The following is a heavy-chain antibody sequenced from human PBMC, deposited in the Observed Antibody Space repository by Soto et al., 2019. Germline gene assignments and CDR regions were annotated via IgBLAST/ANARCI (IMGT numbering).Heavy chain of an antibody. J-gene: IGHJ4*02. CDR1: GFSLSTSGVG. V-gene: IGHV2-5*02. Sequence: QITLKESGPALVKPTQTLTLTCTFSGFSLSTSGVGVGWIRQPPGAALEWLALIYWDDYKHFSPALGSRRTNTEDAGKNRGDLTMTTMGPGDTATCHRVPKGGGDRILDYRGQGTLVTVSS. D-gene: IGHD3-16*01. CDR2: IYWDDYK. CDR3: VPKGGGDRILDY.